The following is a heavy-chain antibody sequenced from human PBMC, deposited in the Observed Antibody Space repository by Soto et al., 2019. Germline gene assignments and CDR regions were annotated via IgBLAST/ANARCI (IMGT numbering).Heavy chain of an antibody. CDR3: ARAPRRDGMDV. D-gene: IGHD3-10*01. V-gene: IGHV1-3*01. J-gene: IGHJ6*02. CDR2: INAGNGNT. CDR1: GYTFTSYA. Sequence: QVQLVQSGAEVKKPGASVKVSCKASGYTFTSYAMHWVRQAPGQRLEWMGWINAGNGNTKYSQKFQGRVTITRDTSASTAYMELSSLRSEDTAVYYWARAPRRDGMDVWGQGTTVTVSS.